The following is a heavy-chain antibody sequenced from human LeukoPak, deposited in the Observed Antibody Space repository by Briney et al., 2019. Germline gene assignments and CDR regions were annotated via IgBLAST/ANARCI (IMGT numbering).Heavy chain of an antibody. CDR1: GGSISSGSYY. CDR3: ARDLGYGNWFDP. Sequence: SETLSLTCTVSGGSISSGSYYWSWIRQPAGKGLEWIGRIYTSGSTNYNPSLKSRVTISVDTSKNQFSLKLSSVTAADTAVYYCARDLGYGNWFDPWGQGTLVTVSS. J-gene: IGHJ5*02. V-gene: IGHV4-61*02. CDR2: IYTSGST. D-gene: IGHD5-12*01.